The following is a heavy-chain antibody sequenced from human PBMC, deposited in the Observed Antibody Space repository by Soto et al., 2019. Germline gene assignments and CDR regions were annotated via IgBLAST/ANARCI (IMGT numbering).Heavy chain of an antibody. Sequence: SETLSLTCTVSGGSVSSSTYSWGWIRQPPGKGLEWIGSFHYSGSTFYNPSLRSRVTVSVDTSKTQFSLVLTSVTAADTAVYYCARMLYCAGRPGWADHWSQGSLVTVSS. D-gene: IGHD6-19*01. V-gene: IGHV4-39*01. CDR2: FHYSGST. CDR1: GGSVSSSTYS. J-gene: IGHJ5*02. CDR3: ARMLYCAGRPGWADH.